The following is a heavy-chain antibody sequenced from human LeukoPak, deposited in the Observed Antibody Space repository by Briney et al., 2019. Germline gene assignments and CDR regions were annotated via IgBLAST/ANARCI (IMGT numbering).Heavy chain of an antibody. CDR1: GYSFTSYW. V-gene: IGHV5-51*01. J-gene: IGHJ6*02. CDR2: IYPGDSDT. CDR3: ARPPNYYYYGMDV. Sequence: GESLKISCKGSGYSFTSYWIGWVRQMPGKGLEWMGIIYPGDSDTRYSPSFQGQVTISADKFISTAYLQWSSLKASDTAMYYCARPPNYYYYGMDVWGQGTTVTVSS.